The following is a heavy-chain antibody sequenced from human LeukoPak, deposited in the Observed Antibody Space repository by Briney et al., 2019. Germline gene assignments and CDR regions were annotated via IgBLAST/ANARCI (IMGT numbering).Heavy chain of an antibody. Sequence: PGGSLRLSCAASGFTVSSNYMSWVRQAPGKGLEWVSVIYSGGSTYYADSVKGRFTISRDNSKNTLYLQMNSLRAEDTAVYYCARDQTSTAQRGFDYWGQGTLVTVSS. D-gene: IGHD2-2*01. J-gene: IGHJ4*02. V-gene: IGHV3-66*02. CDR3: ARDQTSTAQRGFDY. CDR2: IYSGGST. CDR1: GFTVSSNY.